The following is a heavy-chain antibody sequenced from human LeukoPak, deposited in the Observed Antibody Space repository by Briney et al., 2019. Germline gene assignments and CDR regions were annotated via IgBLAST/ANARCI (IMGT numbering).Heavy chain of an antibody. CDR2: INAGNGNT. Sequence: ASVKVSCKASGYTFTSYAMHWVRQAPGQRLEWMGWINAGNGNTKYSQKFQGRVTITRDTSASTAYMELSSLRSEDTAVYYCARGELLRYQLLWNYWGQGALVTVSS. CDR1: GYTFTSYA. J-gene: IGHJ4*02. CDR3: ARGELLRYQLLWNY. V-gene: IGHV1-3*01. D-gene: IGHD2-2*01.